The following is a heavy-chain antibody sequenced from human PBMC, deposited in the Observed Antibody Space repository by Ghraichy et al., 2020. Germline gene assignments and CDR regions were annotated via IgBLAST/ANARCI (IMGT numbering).Heavy chain of an antibody. CDR1: GFTFSTAW. J-gene: IGHJ4*02. V-gene: IGHV3-15*01. D-gene: IGHD3-10*01. Sequence: GGSLRLSCAASGFTFSTAWMNWVRQAPGKGLEWLGRLKSTTDGGAVDYAVPVKGRFTISRDDSKNTLYLQMNSLTTEDTAVYYCTTCRTLVRGVFDNWGQGTLVTVSS. CDR3: TTCRTLVRGVFDN. CDR2: LKSTTDGGAV.